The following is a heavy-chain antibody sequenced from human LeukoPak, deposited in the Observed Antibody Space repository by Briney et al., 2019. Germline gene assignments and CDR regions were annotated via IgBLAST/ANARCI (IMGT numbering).Heavy chain of an antibody. J-gene: IGHJ4*02. CDR2: IYSGGST. V-gene: IGHV3-66*02. CDR1: GFTVSSNY. CDR3: ARVGLGDFWSAF. D-gene: IGHD3-3*01. Sequence: PGGSLRLSCAASGFTVSSNYMSWVRQAPGKGLEWVSVIYSGGSTYYADFVKGRFTISRDNSKNTLYLQMNSLRAEDTAMYYCARVGLGDFWSAFWGQGTLVTVSS.